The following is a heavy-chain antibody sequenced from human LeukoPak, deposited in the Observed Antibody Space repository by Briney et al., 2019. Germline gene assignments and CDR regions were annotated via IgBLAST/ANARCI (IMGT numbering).Heavy chain of an antibody. CDR3: AKKTASIVVVPPAFDY. CDR2: ISSSGGSI. CDR1: GFTFSSYA. D-gene: IGHD2-2*01. Sequence: PGGSLRLSCAASGFTFSSYAMSWVRQAPGRGLEWVSTISSSGGSIYYADSVKGRFTISRDNSKNTQYLQMNSLRAEDTAVYYCAKKTASIVVVPPAFDYWGQGTLVTVSS. V-gene: IGHV3-23*01. J-gene: IGHJ4*02.